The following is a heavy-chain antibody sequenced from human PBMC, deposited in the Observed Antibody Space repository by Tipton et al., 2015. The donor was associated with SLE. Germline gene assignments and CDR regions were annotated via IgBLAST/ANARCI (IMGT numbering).Heavy chain of an antibody. CDR3: ARVGLITPDAVDI. V-gene: IGHV4-4*08. D-gene: IGHD5-24*01. CDR1: GASLSSHC. J-gene: IGHJ3*02. CDR2: IYSGGST. Sequence: TLSLTCTVSGASLSSHCWSWIRQPPGKTLEWIGYIYSGGSTNYNPSLQSRVTISVDTPKSQFSLKLNSVTAADTAVYYCARVGLITPDAVDIWGEGTMVTVSS.